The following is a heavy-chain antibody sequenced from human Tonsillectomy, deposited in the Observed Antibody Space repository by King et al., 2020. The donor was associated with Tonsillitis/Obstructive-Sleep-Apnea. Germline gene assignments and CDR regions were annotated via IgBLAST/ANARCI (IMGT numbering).Heavy chain of an antibody. CDR3: ARGGILSAGAPDF. J-gene: IGHJ4*02. CDR1: GYSFNSYW. Sequence: VQRVQFGVEVKKPGESLRNSCKGSGYSFNSYWISWVRQMPGKGLECMGRSDPSDSFINYSPSFHGHVTISAFKSISTAYLQWSSLKASDTAMYYCARGGILSAGAPDFWGQGTLVTVSS. D-gene: IGHD6-13*01. CDR2: SDPSDSFI. V-gene: IGHV5-10-1*01.